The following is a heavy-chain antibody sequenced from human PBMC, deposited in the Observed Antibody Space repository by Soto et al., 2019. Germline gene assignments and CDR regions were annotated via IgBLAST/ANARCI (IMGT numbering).Heavy chain of an antibody. CDR1: GYSFTSYW. CDR2: IYPGDSDT. Sequence: GESLKISCKGSGYSFTSYWIGWVRQMPGKGLEWMGIIYPGDSDTRYSPSFQGQVTISADKSISTAYLQWGSLKASDTAMYYCARRMVVAATKNWFDPWGQGTLVTVSS. CDR3: ARRMVVAATKNWFDP. D-gene: IGHD2-15*01. J-gene: IGHJ5*02. V-gene: IGHV5-51*01.